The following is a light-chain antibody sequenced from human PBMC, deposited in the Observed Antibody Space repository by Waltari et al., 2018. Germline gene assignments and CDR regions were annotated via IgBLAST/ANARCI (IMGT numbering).Light chain of an antibody. CDR1: QNINSW. CDR2: KAS. J-gene: IGKJ3*01. CDR3: QQYNSYHIFT. V-gene: IGKV1-5*03. Sequence: DIQMTQSPSTLSASVGDRVTITCRASQNINSWLAWYQQKPVKAPKLLIYKASSLETGVPSRFSGSESGTEFTLTINSLQPDDFATYYCQQYNSYHIFTFGPGTKVEI.